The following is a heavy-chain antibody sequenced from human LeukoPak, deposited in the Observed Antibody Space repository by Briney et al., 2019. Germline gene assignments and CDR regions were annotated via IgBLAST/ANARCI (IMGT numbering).Heavy chain of an antibody. Sequence: KPSETLPLTCTVSGGSISGYYWSWIRQPPGKGLEWIGYIYHNGGTNYNPSLQSRLTISVDTSKNQFSLKLSSVTAADTAVDYCARHFRAVAGGRYFDYWGQGTQVTVSS. CDR1: GGSISGYY. D-gene: IGHD6-19*01. CDR3: ARHFRAVAGGRYFDY. J-gene: IGHJ4*02. V-gene: IGHV4-59*08. CDR2: IYHNGGT.